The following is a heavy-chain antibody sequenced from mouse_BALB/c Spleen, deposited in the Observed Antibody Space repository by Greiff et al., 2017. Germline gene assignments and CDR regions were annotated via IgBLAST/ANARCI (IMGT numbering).Heavy chain of an antibody. CDR3: ARSGSSPYYYAMDY. CDR2: TSSGGGST. J-gene: IGHJ4*01. CDR1: GFALSSYD. D-gene: IGHD1-1*01. V-gene: IGHV5-12-1*01. Sequence: EVQRVESGGGLVKPGGSLKVSCAASGFALSSYDMSWVRQSPEKRLEWVAYTSSGGGSTYYPDTVKGRFTISRDNAKNTLYLQMSSLKSEDTAMYYCARSGSSPYYYAMDYWGQGISVTVSS.